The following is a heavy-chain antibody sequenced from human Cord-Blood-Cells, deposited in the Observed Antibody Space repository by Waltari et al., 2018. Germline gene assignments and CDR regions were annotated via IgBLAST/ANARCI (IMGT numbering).Heavy chain of an antibody. CDR3: ARPYYCSSTSCYPEKLGAFDI. J-gene: IGHJ3*02. CDR1: GGSISSSSYY. D-gene: IGHD2-2*01. Sequence: QLQLQESGPGLVKPSETLSLTCTVSGGSISSSSYYWGWIRPTPGKGLEWIGILYYSGSTYYNPSIKSRVTISVDTSKNPFSLTLSSVTAADTAVYYCARPYYCSSTSCYPEKLGAFDIWGQGTMVTVSS. V-gene: IGHV4-39*01. CDR2: LYYSGST.